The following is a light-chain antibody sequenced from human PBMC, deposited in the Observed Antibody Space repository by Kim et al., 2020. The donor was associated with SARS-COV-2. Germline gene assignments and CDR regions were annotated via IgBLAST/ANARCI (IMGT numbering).Light chain of an antibody. V-gene: IGLV1-36*01. Sequence: QSVLTQPPSVSEAPRQRVTISCSGSSSNIGKNAVNWYQQVPGKAPKLLIFYDDLLPSGISDRFSGSKSGTSASLAISGLQSEDEADYYCVTWDDSLNGPVFGGGTQLTVL. CDR2: YDD. CDR3: VTWDDSLNGPV. J-gene: IGLJ3*02. CDR1: SSNIGKNA.